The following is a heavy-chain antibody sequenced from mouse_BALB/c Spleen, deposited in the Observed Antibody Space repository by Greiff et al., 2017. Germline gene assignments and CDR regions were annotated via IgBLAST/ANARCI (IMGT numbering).Heavy chain of an antibody. CDR1: GFTFTDYY. Sequence: EVKLMESGGGLVQPGGSLRLSCATSGFTFTDYYMSWVRQPPGKALEWLGFIRNKANGYTTEYSASVKGRFTISRDNSQSILYLQMNTLRAEDSATYYCARVDSSGYVGFAYWGQGTLVTVSA. J-gene: IGHJ3*01. CDR2: IRNKANGYTT. D-gene: IGHD3-2*01. V-gene: IGHV7-3*02. CDR3: ARVDSSGYVGFAY.